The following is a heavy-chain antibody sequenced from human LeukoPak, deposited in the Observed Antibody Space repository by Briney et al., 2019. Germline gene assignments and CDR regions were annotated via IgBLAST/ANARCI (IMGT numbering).Heavy chain of an antibody. J-gene: IGHJ1*01. CDR1: GYTFTGYF. D-gene: IGHD4-17*01. V-gene: IGHV1-2*02. CDR2: INPNSGGT. CDR3: ARGSDGDYVGAATFQH. Sequence: ASVKVSCKPSGYTFTGYFMHWVRQAPGQGLEWMGWINPNSGGTNYAQKFQGRVTMTRDTSISTAYIDLSGLTSDDTAVYYCARGSDGDYVGAATFQHWGQGTLVTVSS.